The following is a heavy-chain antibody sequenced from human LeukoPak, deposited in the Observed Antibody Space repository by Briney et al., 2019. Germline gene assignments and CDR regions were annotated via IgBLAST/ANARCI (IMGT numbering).Heavy chain of an antibody. CDR1: GCTFSDAW. CDR3: TRGSSWSGFGFDY. V-gene: IGHV3-15*01. D-gene: IGHD3-3*01. Sequence: GGSLRLSCAASGCTFSDAWMSWVRQGPGKGLEWVGRLKSKSGGGTTDYAAPVKDRFTISRDDSKNTLCLQMNSLKTEDTAVYYCTRGSSWSGFGFDYWGQGTLVTVSS. J-gene: IGHJ4*02. CDR2: LKSKSGGGTT.